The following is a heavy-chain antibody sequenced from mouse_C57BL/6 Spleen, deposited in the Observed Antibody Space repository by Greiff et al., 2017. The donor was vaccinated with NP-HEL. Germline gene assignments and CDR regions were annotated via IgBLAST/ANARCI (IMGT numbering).Heavy chain of an antibody. V-gene: IGHV1-80*01. CDR2: IYPGDGDT. J-gene: IGHJ1*03. CDR1: GYAFSSYW. CDR3: ARLDYDYWYFDV. Sequence: QVQLQQSGAELVKPGASVKISCKASGYAFSSYWMNWVKQRPGKGLEWIGQIYPGDGDTNYNGKFKGKATLTADKSSSTAYMQLSSLTSEDSAVYFCARLDYDYWYFDVWGTGTTVTVSS. D-gene: IGHD2-4*01.